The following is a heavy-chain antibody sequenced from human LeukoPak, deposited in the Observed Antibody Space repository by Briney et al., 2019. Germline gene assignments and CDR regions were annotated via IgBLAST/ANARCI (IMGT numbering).Heavy chain of an antibody. D-gene: IGHD6-13*01. J-gene: IGHJ6*03. CDR3: EREPSAAAGTDYYYYMDV. Sequence: GGSLRLSCAASGFTFSSYAMHWVRQAPGKGLEYVSAISSNGGSTYYANSVKGRFTISRDNSKNTLYLQMGSLRAEDMAVYYCEREPSAAAGTDYYYYMDVWGKGTTVTVSS. CDR1: GFTFSSYA. V-gene: IGHV3-64*01. CDR2: ISSNGGST.